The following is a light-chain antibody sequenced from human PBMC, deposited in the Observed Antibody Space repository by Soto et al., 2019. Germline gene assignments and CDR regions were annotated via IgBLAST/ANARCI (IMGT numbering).Light chain of an antibody. CDR1: ASTIGRNY. CDR2: RNS. J-gene: IGLJ1*01. V-gene: IGLV1-47*01. CDR3: AAWDDNLSGLYV. Sequence: QSVLTQSPSSSGTPGQRVTISCSGSASTIGRNYVYWYQQLPGTAPKLPIYRNSQRPSGVPDRFSGSKSGTSASLAISGLRSEDEADYYGAAWDDNLSGLYVFGAGTKVTV.